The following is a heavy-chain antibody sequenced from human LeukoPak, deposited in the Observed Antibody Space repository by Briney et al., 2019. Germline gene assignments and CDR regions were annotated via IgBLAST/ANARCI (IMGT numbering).Heavy chain of an antibody. V-gene: IGHV4-31*03. CDR1: GGSISSGGYY. CDR3: ARDCGSYGRRGWFDP. CDR2: IYYSGST. J-gene: IGHJ5*02. Sequence: PSETLSLTRTVSGGSISSGGYYWSWIRQHPGKGLEWIGYIYYSGSTYYNPSLKSRVTISVDTSKNQFSLKLSSVTAADTAVYYCARDCGSYGRRGWFDPWGQGTLVTVSS. D-gene: IGHD5-18*01.